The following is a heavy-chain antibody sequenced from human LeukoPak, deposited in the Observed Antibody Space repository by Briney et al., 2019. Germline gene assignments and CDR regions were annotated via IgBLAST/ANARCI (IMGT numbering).Heavy chain of an antibody. CDR2: ISGGGVNT. J-gene: IGHJ5*02. CDR3: AKASVAIPQYCNS. Sequence: GGSLRLSCAASGFTFNSYAMTWVRQAPGKGLEWVSAISGGGVNTYYADSVKGRFTISRDNSKNMLYLQMNSLRAEDTAMYFCAKASVAIPQYCNSWGQGTLVTVSS. V-gene: IGHV3-23*01. D-gene: IGHD2-2*02. CDR1: GFTFNSYA.